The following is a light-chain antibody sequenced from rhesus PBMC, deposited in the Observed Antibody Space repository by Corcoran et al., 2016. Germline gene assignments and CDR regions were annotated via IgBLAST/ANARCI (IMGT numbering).Light chain of an antibody. CDR2: AAS. CDR3: QQRNSYPPT. J-gene: IGKJ3*01. V-gene: IGKV1-33*01. CDR1: PGISNA. Sequence: DIHMTQSPSSLSASVGDKVTITCRASPGISNALAWYQQKPGKAPKLLIYAASNLQSGVPSRFSGSGSGTDFTLTISSLQPEDFAVYYCQQRNSYPPTFGPGTKLDIK.